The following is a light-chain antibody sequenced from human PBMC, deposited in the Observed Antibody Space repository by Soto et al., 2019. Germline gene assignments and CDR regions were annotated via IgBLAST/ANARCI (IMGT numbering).Light chain of an antibody. CDR1: QSISSY. Sequence: DIQMTQSPSSLSVSVGDRVTITFRASQSISSYLNWYQQKPGKAPKLLIYAASSLQSGVPSRFSGSGSGIDFTLTISSLQPEDFATYYCQQSYSTPSITFGQGTRLEIK. CDR2: AAS. J-gene: IGKJ5*01. V-gene: IGKV1-39*01. CDR3: QQSYSTPSIT.